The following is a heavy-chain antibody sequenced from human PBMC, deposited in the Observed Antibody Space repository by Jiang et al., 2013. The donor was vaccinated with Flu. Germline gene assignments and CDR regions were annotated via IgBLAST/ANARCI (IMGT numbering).Heavy chain of an antibody. J-gene: IGHJ5*02. D-gene: IGHD4-23*01. CDR1: GDSTSTFY. CDR3: ATTRNNSRGFRA. CDR2: IFTSGSI. V-gene: IGHV4-4*09. Sequence: GLVKPSETLSLICTVSGDSTSTFYWSWIRQPPGRGLEWIGYIFTSGSINYNPSLESRATISMDTSKSQFSLKLSSVTAADTAFYYCATTRNNSRGFRAWGQGILVTVSS.